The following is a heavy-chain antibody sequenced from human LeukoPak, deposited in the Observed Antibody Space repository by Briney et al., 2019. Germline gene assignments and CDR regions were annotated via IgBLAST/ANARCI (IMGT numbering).Heavy chain of an antibody. CDR3: AKALYGDDHFDY. Sequence: GRSLRLSCAVSGFTFDDYAMHWVRQAPGKGLEWVSGISWNSGSIGYADSVKGRFTISRDNAKNSLYLQMNSLRAEDTALYYCAKALYGDDHFDYWGQGTLVTVSS. CDR2: ISWNSGSI. D-gene: IGHD4-17*01. CDR1: GFTFDDYA. J-gene: IGHJ4*02. V-gene: IGHV3-9*01.